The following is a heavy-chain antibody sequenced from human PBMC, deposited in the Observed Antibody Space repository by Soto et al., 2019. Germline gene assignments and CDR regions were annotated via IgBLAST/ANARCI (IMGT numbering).Heavy chain of an antibody. V-gene: IGHV4-59*01. CDR3: ARGTDKGCTSCYYWFDP. CDR1: GGSISSYY. Sequence: SETLSLTCTVSGGSISSYYWSWIRQPPGKGLEWIGYIYYSGSTNYNPSLKSRVTISVDTSKNQFSLKLSSVTAADTAVYYCARGTDKGCTSCYYWFDPWGQGTLVTVSS. CDR2: IYYSGST. D-gene: IGHD2-2*01. J-gene: IGHJ5*02.